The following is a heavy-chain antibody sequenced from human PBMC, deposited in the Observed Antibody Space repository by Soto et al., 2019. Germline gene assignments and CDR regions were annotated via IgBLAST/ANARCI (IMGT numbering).Heavy chain of an antibody. V-gene: IGHV3-7*03. J-gene: IGHJ4*02. CDR3: ARAPDCGTHLDY. D-gene: IGHD2-21*02. CDR1: GYTFSNYY. CDR2: IRQDGGEN. Sequence: GGSLRLSCRASGYTFSNYYIIWVRQAPGKGLAWVANIRQDGGENYYVDSVKGRFTISRDNTQNSMYLQMNSLRAEDTAVYYCARAPDCGTHLDYWGQGILVAVSS.